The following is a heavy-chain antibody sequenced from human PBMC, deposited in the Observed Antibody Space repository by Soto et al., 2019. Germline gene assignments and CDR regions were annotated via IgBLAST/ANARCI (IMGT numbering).Heavy chain of an antibody. CDR2: INPSGGST. V-gene: IGHV1-46*01. Sequence: GASVKVSCKASGYTFTSYYMHRVRQAPGQGLEWMGIINPSGGSTSYAQKFQGRVTMTRDTSTSTVYMELSSLRSEDTAVYYCARETQLLCVGYWGQGTLVTVSS. D-gene: IGHD3-10*02. CDR3: ARETQLLCVGY. CDR1: GYTFTSYY. J-gene: IGHJ4*02.